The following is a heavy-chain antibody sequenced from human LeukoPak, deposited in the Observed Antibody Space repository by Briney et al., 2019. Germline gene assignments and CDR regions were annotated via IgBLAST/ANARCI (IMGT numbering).Heavy chain of an antibody. D-gene: IGHD1-26*01. V-gene: IGHV4-59*01. J-gene: IGHJ6*02. Sequence: GSLRLSCAASGLTFSSYAMSWIRRPPGKGLEWIGYIYYNGNTNYSPSLKSRVTMSVDTSKNLFSLKVSSVTAADTAVYYCARGRSNYYGMDVWGQGTTVTVSS. CDR2: IYYNGNT. CDR1: GLTFSSYA. CDR3: ARGRSNYYGMDV.